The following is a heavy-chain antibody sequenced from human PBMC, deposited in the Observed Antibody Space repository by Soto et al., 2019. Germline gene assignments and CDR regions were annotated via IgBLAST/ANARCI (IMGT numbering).Heavy chain of an antibody. J-gene: IGHJ4*02. V-gene: IGHV1-58*01. Sequence: SVKVSCKASGFTFTSSAVQWVRQARGQRLEWIGWIVVGSGNTNYAQKFQERVTITRDMSTSTAYMELSSLRSEDTAVYYCAATTLPYCSGGSCYVFDYWGQGTLVTVSS. CDR1: GFTFTSSA. CDR3: AATTLPYCSGGSCYVFDY. D-gene: IGHD2-15*01. CDR2: IVVGSGNT.